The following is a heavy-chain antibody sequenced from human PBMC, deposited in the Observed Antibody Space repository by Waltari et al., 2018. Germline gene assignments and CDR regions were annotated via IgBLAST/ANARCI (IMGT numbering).Heavy chain of an antibody. J-gene: IGHJ5*02. Sequence: QVQLVQSGAEVKKPGASVKVSCKASGYTFTSYDINWVRQATGQGLEWMGWMNPNSGNTGDAQKFQGRVTMTRNTSISTAYMELSSLRSEDTAVYYCARGRGIVVVPAQLLTGGFDPWGQGTLVTVSS. CDR3: ARGRGIVVVPAQLLTGGFDP. V-gene: IGHV1-8*01. CDR2: MNPNSGNT. D-gene: IGHD2-2*01. CDR1: GYTFTSYD.